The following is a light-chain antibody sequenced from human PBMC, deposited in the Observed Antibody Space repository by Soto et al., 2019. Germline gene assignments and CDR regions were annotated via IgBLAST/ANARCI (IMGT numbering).Light chain of an antibody. CDR2: GTS. CDR1: QDIRTS. CDR3: HQYANLPPFT. J-gene: IGKJ3*01. V-gene: IGKV1-33*01. Sequence: DVPMNQSPSSLSASVGARISITCQASQDIRTSLSWFQQKPGRATKLLIYGTSNLETGVPSSFTGRGSGTDFTFTISSLQPDDIATYYSHQYANLPPFTFGPGTKVDI.